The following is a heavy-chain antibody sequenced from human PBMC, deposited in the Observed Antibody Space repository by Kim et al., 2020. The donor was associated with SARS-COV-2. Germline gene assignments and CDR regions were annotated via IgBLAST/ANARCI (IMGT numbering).Heavy chain of an antibody. CDR3: TTVASVLRFLEWSSDFYY. V-gene: IGHV3-15*01. Sequence: GGSLRLSCAASGFSFSNAWMSWVRQAPGKGLEWVGRIKSKTDGRTTDYAAPVKGRFTISRDDSKNTLYLQMNSLKTEYTAVYYCTTVASVLRFLEWSSDFYYWGQRTLGTLSS. J-gene: IGHJ4*02. D-gene: IGHD3-3*01. CDR2: IKSKTDGRTT. CDR1: GFSFSNAW.